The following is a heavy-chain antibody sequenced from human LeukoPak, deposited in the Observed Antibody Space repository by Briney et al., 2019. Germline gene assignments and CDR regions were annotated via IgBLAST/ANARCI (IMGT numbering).Heavy chain of an antibody. CDR3: ARLPATDFDY. Sequence: SVKVSCKASGGTFSSYTISWVRQAPGQGIEWMGRIIPILGIANYAQKFQGRVTITADKSTSTAYMELSSLRSEDTAVYYCARLPATDFDYWGQGTLVTVSS. J-gene: IGHJ4*02. CDR2: IIPILGIA. CDR1: GGTFSSYT. V-gene: IGHV1-69*02. D-gene: IGHD2-2*01.